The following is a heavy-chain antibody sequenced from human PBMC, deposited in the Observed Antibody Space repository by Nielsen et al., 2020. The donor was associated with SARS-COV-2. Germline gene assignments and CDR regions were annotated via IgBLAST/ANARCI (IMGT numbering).Heavy chain of an antibody. Sequence: GSLRLSCAAPGFMFSTYAMSWVRQAPGKGLEWVSGITGSGGRTHSADSVEGRFTISRDNSKNTLYLQMNSLRAEDTAVYYCAKAFRSSDWVRAATDFWGQGTLVTVSS. V-gene: IGHV3-23*01. D-gene: IGHD6-25*01. CDR2: ITGSGGRT. CDR1: GFMFSTYA. J-gene: IGHJ4*02. CDR3: AKAFRSSDWVRAATDF.